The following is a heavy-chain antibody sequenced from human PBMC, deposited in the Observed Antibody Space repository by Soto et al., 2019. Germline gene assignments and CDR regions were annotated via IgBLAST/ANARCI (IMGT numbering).Heavy chain of an antibody. CDR1: GGSISSSSYY. CDR3: ARQSPDYLGSVGWFDP. V-gene: IGHV4-39*01. CDR2: IYYSGTT. J-gene: IGHJ5*02. Sequence: SETLSLTCTVSGGSISSSSYYWVWIRQPPGKGLEWIGSIYYSGTTYYNPSLKSRVTISVDTSKNQFSLKLRSVTAADTAVYYCARQSPDYLGSVGWFDPWGQGTLVTVSS. D-gene: IGHD1-26*01.